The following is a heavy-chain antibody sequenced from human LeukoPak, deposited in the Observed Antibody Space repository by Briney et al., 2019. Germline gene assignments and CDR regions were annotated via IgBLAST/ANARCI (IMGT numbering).Heavy chain of an antibody. D-gene: IGHD3-22*01. J-gene: IGHJ4*02. CDR1: GGSISSRSYY. CDR2: IYYSGST. Sequence: SETLSLTCTVSGGSISSRSYYWGWIRQPPGKGLEWIGSIYYSGSTYYNPSLKSRVTISVDTSKNQFSLKLRSVTAADTAVYYCARASKDSSGYYWGYFDYWGQGTLVTASS. V-gene: IGHV4-39*07. CDR3: ARASKDSSGYYWGYFDY.